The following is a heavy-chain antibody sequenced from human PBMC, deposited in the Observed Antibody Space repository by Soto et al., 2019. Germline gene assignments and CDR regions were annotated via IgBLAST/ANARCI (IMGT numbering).Heavy chain of an antibody. Sequence: VASVKVSCKTSGGTFSTFGISWVRQAPGQGLEWMGGIIPFFGTAEYSQKFEDRITITADESTNTVYMDLRSLTSEDTAIYYCARTAPMDAGDKYYYDFWGQGALVT. D-gene: IGHD3-16*01. V-gene: IGHV1-69*13. CDR2: IIPFFGTA. CDR1: GGTFSTFG. J-gene: IGHJ4*02. CDR3: ARTAPMDAGDKYYYDF.